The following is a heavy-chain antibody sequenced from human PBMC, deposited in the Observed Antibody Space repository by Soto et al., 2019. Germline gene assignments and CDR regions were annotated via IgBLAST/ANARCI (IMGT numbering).Heavy chain of an antibody. CDR2: IYYSGST. V-gene: IGHV4-30-4*02. D-gene: IGHD3-10*01. CDR3: ARELFGRSVWFDP. CDR1: GGSISSGDSY. Sequence: PSETLSLTCTVSGGSISSGDSYWSWIRQPPGKGLEWIGYIYYSGSTYYKPSLKSRLTISLDTSNNQFSLKLTSVTAADTAVYYCARELFGRSVWFDPWGQGTLVTVSS. J-gene: IGHJ5*02.